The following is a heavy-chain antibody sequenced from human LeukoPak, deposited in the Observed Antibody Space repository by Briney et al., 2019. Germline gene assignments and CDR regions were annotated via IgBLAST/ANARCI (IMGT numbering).Heavy chain of an antibody. Sequence: PSQTLSLTCTVSGGSISSGDYYWSWIRQPPGKGLEWIGYIYYSGSTYYSPSLKSRVTISVDTSKNQFSLKLSSVTAADTAVYYCARDQHSDDFWSGYFEGGQATELDYWGQGTLVTVSS. D-gene: IGHD3-3*01. CDR1: GGSISSGDYY. CDR2: IYYSGST. V-gene: IGHV4-30-4*01. CDR3: ARDQHSDDFWSGYFEGGQATELDY. J-gene: IGHJ4*02.